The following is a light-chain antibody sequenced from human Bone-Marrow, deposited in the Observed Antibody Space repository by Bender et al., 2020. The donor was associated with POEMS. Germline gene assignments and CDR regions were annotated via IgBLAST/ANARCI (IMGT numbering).Light chain of an antibody. CDR2: EDN. CDR1: ELPKQY. V-gene: IGLV3-10*01. CDR3: QVWDRSSAHPV. J-gene: IGLJ3*02. Sequence: SYELTQPPSVSVSPGQTARIACSGDELPKQYAYWFQQKPGQAPVLVIYEDNSRPSGIPERFSGSSSGTMATLTISRVEAGDEADYYCQVWDRSSAHPVFGGGTKLTVL.